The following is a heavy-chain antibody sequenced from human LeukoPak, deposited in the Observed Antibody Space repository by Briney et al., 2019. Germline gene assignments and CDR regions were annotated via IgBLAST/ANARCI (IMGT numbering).Heavy chain of an antibody. CDR3: ARAPDYYGHWYFDL. V-gene: IGHV4-59*11. Sequence: PSETLSLTCTVSGGSISSHYWSWIRQPPGKALEWVGYIYYSGSTNYYPSLKSRVTISVDTSKNQFSLKLSSVTAADTAVYYCARAPDYYGHWYFDLWGRGTLVTVSS. D-gene: IGHD3-10*01. CDR2: IYYSGST. CDR1: GGSISSHY. J-gene: IGHJ2*01.